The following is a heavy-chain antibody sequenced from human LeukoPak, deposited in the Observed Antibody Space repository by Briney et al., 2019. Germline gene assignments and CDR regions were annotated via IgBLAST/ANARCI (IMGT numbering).Heavy chain of an antibody. CDR2: ISSSSSYI. CDR1: GFTFSSYS. V-gene: IGHV3-21*01. CDR3: ARDEPACSGGSCYGAEYFQH. Sequence: GESLKISCAASGFTFSSYSMNWVRQAPGKGLEWVSSISSSSSYIYYADSVKGRFTISRDNAKNSLYLQMNSLRAEDTAVYYCARDEPACSGGSCYGAEYFQHWGQGTLVTVSS. J-gene: IGHJ1*01. D-gene: IGHD2-15*01.